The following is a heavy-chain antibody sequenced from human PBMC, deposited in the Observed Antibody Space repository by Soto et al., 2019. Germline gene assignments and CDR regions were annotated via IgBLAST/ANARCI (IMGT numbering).Heavy chain of an antibody. CDR2: IIPILGIA. D-gene: IGHD5-12*01. J-gene: IGHJ4*02. Sequence: ASVKVSCKASGGTFSSYTISWVRQASGQGLEWMGRIIPILGIANYAQKFQGRVTITADKSTSTAYMELSSLRSEDTAVYYCARSGYDSPIDYWGQGTLVTVSS. CDR3: ARSGYDSPIDY. CDR1: GGTFSSYT. V-gene: IGHV1-69*02.